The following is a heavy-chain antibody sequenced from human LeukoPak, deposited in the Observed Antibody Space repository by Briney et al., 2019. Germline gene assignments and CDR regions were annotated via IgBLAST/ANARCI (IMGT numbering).Heavy chain of an antibody. D-gene: IGHD1-26*01. CDR1: GGSISSYY. Sequence: SETMSLTCTVAGGSISSYYWSWIRQPPGKGLEWIGYIYYSGSTNYDPSLKSRVTISVDTSKTQFSLKLSSVTAADTAVYYCARIVGATTFDYWGQGTLVTVSS. J-gene: IGHJ4*02. CDR3: ARIVGATTFDY. CDR2: IYYSGST. V-gene: IGHV4-59*01.